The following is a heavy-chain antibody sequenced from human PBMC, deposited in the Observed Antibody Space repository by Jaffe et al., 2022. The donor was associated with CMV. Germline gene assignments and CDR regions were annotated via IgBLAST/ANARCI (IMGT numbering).Heavy chain of an antibody. J-gene: IGHJ3*02. D-gene: IGHD6-13*01. CDR2: ISGSGGST. CDR1: GFTFSSYA. CDR3: AKDHSSSWYGGDAFDI. V-gene: IGHV3-23*01. Sequence: EVQLLESGGGLVQPGGSLRLSCAASGFTFSSYAMSWVRQAPGKGLEWVSAISGSGGSTYYADSVKGRFTISRDNSKNTLYLQMNSLRAEDTAVYYCAKDHSSSWYGGDAFDIWGQGTMVTVSS.